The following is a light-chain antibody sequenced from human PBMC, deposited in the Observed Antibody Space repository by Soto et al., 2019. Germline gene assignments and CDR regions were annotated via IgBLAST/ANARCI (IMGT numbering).Light chain of an antibody. J-gene: IGKJ1*01. Sequence: EIVLRQSPDTLSLSPGERAILSCRVSQSVISNYLAWYQLTPGQAPRLLIYGASSRATSIPDRFSGSGSGTDFSLTITRLEPEDFAVYYCQQYANTPLTFGQGTKVEIK. CDR2: GAS. CDR1: QSVISNY. V-gene: IGKV3-20*01. CDR3: QQYANTPLT.